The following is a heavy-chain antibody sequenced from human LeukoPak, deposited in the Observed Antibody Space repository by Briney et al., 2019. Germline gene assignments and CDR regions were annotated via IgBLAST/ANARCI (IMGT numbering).Heavy chain of an antibody. D-gene: IGHD6-13*01. J-gene: IGHJ3*02. CDR1: GGSFSGYY. Sequence: SETLSLTCAVYGGSFSGYYWSWIRQPPGKGLEWIGEINHSGSTNYNPSLKSRVTMSVDTSKKQFSLKLSSVTAADTAVYYCARDSSSFHDAFDIWGQGTMVTVSS. V-gene: IGHV4-34*01. CDR3: ARDSSSFHDAFDI. CDR2: INHSGST.